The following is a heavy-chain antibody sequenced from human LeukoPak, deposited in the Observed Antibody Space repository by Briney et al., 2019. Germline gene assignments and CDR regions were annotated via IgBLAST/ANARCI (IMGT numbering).Heavy chain of an antibody. CDR2: IYPGDSET. CDR3: ARQYSGFDY. J-gene: IGHJ4*02. Sequence: HGESLKISCKASGYSFTSYWIGWVRQMPGKGLEWMGIIYPGDSETRYSPSFQGQVSISADKSINTAYLQWSSLKASDTAMYYCARQYSGFDYWGQGTLVTVSS. V-gene: IGHV5-51*01. D-gene: IGHD3-10*01. CDR1: GYSFTSYW.